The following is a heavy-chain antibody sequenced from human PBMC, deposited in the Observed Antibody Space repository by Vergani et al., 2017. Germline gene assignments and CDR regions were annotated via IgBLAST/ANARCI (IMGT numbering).Heavy chain of an antibody. D-gene: IGHD1-7*01. CDR3: ARGQTGTTAYYYGMDV. V-gene: IGHV3-66*02. CDR1: GFTVSSNY. CDR2: IYSGGST. J-gene: IGHJ6*02. Sequence: EVQLVESGGGLVQPGGSLRLSCAASGFTVSSNYMSWVRQAPGKGLEWVSVIYSGGSTYYADSVKGRFTISRDNSKNTLYLQMNSLRAEDTAVYYFARGQTGTTAYYYGMDVWGQGTTVTVSS.